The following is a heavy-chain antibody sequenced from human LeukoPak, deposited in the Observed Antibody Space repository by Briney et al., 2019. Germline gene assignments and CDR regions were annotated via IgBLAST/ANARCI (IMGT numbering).Heavy chain of an antibody. Sequence: ASVKVSCKTSGYTFSNFGISWVRQAPGQGLEWMGWISGNNDNPNYGQKFQGRFPVTTDSSTSTAYLELSNLRSDDTAVYYCARDGTSTDDYWGQGTLVTVSS. V-gene: IGHV1-18*01. J-gene: IGHJ4*02. CDR3: ARDGTSTDDY. CDR1: GYTFSNFG. CDR2: ISGNNDNP. D-gene: IGHD2-2*01.